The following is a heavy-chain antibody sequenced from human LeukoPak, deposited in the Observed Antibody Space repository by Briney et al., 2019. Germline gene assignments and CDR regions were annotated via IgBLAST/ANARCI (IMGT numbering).Heavy chain of an antibody. CDR2: IKQDGSEK. CDR1: GFTFSNAW. D-gene: IGHD6-13*01. J-gene: IGHJ4*02. CDR3: ARDLVVAAAGIWEGTFDY. Sequence: GGSLRLSCVVSGFTFSNAWMSWVRQAPGKGLEWVANIKQDGSEKYYVDSVKGRFTISRDNAKNSLYLQMNSLRAEDTAVYYCARDLVVAAAGIWEGTFDYWGQGTLVTVSS. V-gene: IGHV3-7*03.